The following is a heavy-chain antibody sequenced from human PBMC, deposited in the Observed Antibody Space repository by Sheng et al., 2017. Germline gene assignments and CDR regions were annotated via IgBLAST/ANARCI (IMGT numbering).Heavy chain of an antibody. CDR2: IIPILGIA. D-gene: IGHD3-9*01. V-gene: IGHV1-69*02. J-gene: IGHJ6*03. Sequence: QVQLVQSGAEVKKPGSSVKVSCKASGGTFSSYTISWVRQAPGQGLEWMGRIIPILGIANYAQKFQGRVTITADKSTSTAYMELSSLRSEDTAVYYCARAPEYYDILSVYMDVWGKGTTVTVSS. CDR3: ARAPEYYDILSVYMDV. CDR1: GGTFSSYT.